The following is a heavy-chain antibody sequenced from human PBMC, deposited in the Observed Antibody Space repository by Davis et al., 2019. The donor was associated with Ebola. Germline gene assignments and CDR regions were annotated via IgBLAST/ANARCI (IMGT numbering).Heavy chain of an antibody. D-gene: IGHD6-19*01. J-gene: IGHJ6*02. Sequence: AASVKVSCKASGYTFTSYYMHWVRQAPGQGLEWMGIINPSGGSTSYAQKFQGRVTMTRDTSTSTVYMELSSLRSEDTAVYYCARDRRVAVAGRSYYYGMDVWGQGTTVTVSS. CDR2: INPSGGST. V-gene: IGHV1-46*01. CDR3: ARDRRVAVAGRSYYYGMDV. CDR1: GYTFTSYY.